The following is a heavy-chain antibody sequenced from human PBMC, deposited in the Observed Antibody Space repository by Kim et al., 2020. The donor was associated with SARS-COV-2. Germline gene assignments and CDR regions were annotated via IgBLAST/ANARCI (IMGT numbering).Heavy chain of an antibody. D-gene: IGHD3-22*01. V-gene: IGHV1-69*01. CDR3: ARATYYYDSSGYCFDY. Sequence: KFQGRVTITADESTSTAYMELSSLGSEDTAVYYCARATYYYDSSGYCFDYWGQGTLVTVSS. J-gene: IGHJ4*02.